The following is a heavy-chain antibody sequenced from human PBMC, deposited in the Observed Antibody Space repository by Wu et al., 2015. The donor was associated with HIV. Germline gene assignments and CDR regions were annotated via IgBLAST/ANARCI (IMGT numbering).Heavy chain of an antibody. Sequence: QVHLVQSGAELKKPGSEVRVSCKASGGTFSSFAISWVRQAPGQGFEWVGGIIPLYDSAIYAPTLEGRVTITADESTSTSFLQVRSLRSDDTAVYYCARVGGSTWYREFELWGRRTNGHRLF. CDR3: ARVGGSTWYREFEL. J-gene: IGHJ3*01. CDR1: GGTFSSFA. D-gene: IGHD6-13*01. CDR2: IIPLYDSA. V-gene: IGHV1-69*12.